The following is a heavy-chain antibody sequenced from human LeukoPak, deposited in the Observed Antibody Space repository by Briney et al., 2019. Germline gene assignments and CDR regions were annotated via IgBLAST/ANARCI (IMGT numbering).Heavy chain of an antibody. V-gene: IGHV3-7*01. CDR1: GFTFSSYW. J-gene: IGHJ5*02. CDR2: IKQGGSEK. D-gene: IGHD3-16*01. CDR3: ASQSFARFDP. Sequence: PGGSLRLSCAASGFTFSSYWMSWVRQAPGKGLEWVANIKQGGSEKYYVDSVKGRFTISRDNSRNLLFLQMSSLRVEDTAVYYCASQSFARFDPWGQGTLVTVSS.